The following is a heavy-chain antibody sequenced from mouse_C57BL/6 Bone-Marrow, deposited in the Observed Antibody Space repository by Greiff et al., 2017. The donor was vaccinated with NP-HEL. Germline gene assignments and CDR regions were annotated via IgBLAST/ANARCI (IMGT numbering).Heavy chain of an antibody. CDR2: IYPGSGST. V-gene: IGHV1-55*01. CDR1: GYTFTSYW. D-gene: IGHD1-1*01. Sequence: QVQLQQPGAELVKPGASVKMSCKASGYTFTSYWITWVKQRPGQGLEWIGDIYPGSGSTNYNEKFKSKATLTVDTSSSTAYMQLSSLTSEDSAVYYCARSDYYGSSDWFAYWGQGTLVTVSA. J-gene: IGHJ3*01. CDR3: ARSDYYGSSDWFAY.